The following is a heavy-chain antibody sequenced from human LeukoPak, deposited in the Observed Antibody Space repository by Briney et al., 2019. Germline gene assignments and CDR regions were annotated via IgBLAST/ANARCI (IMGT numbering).Heavy chain of an antibody. Sequence: PSETLSLTCTVSGGSISSYYWSWIRQPPGKGLEWIGYIYYSGSTNYNPSLKSRVTISVDTSKNQFSLKLSSVTAADTAVYYCARGGYYDTTGSRDALDIWGQGTMVTVSS. J-gene: IGHJ3*02. CDR2: IYYSGST. D-gene: IGHD3-22*01. V-gene: IGHV4-59*08. CDR1: GGSISSYY. CDR3: ARGGYYDTTGSRDALDI.